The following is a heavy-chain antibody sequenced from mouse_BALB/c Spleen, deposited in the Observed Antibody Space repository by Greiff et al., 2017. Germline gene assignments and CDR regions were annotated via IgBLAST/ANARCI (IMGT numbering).Heavy chain of an antibody. CDR3: TRKAENHYAMDY. J-gene: IGHJ4*01. CDR1: GYTFTDYE. V-gene: IGHV1-15*01. CDR2: IDPETGGT. Sequence: LQESGAELVRPGASVTLSCKASGYTFTDYEMHWVKQTPVHGLEWIGAIDPETGGTAYNQKFKGKATLTADKSSSTAYMELRSLTSEDSAVYYCTRKAENHYAMDYWGQGTSVTVSS.